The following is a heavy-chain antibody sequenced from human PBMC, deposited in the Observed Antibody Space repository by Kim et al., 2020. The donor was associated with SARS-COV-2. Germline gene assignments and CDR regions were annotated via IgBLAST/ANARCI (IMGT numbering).Heavy chain of an antibody. J-gene: IGHJ4*02. Sequence: GGSPRLSCEASGFRFSNAWMSWVRQAPGRGLEWLGRIKAETDGGTTDYAAPVKGRFSISRDDSKNTLFLQINSLKTEDTAVYYCATPVPGIKGAQPFDWWGQGTLVTVSS. CDR1: GFRFSNAW. CDR3: ATPVPGIKGAQPFDW. V-gene: IGHV3-15*01. CDR2: IKAETDGGTT. D-gene: IGHD1-20*01.